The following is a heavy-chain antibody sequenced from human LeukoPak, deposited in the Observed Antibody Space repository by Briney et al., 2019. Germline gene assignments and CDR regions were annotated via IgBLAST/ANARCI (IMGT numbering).Heavy chain of an antibody. V-gene: IGHV3-23*01. Sequence: PGGSLRLSCAASGFTFSSYAMSWVRQAPGKGLEWVSAISGSGGSTHYADSVKGRFTISRDNSKNTLYLQMNSLRAEDTAVYYCAKERCSGGSCYWGFDYWGQGTLVTVSS. CDR2: ISGSGGST. D-gene: IGHD2-15*01. CDR3: AKERCSGGSCYWGFDY. CDR1: GFTFSSYA. J-gene: IGHJ4*02.